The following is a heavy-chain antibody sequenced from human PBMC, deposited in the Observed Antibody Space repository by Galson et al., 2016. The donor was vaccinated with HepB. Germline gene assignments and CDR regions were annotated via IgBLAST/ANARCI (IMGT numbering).Heavy chain of an antibody. CDR3: ARRHEYCPPVGCSVDY. Sequence: LRLSCAASGFTFSNYGMHWVRQAPGKGLEWVAADPMDGRRKFYAGSVKGRFTISRDNSNSMLFLQMSSLRADDTAVYYCARRHEYCPPVGCSVDYWGQGTLVSVSS. CDR2: DPMDGRRK. CDR1: GFTFSNYG. D-gene: IGHD2/OR15-2a*01. V-gene: IGHV3-30*03. J-gene: IGHJ4*02.